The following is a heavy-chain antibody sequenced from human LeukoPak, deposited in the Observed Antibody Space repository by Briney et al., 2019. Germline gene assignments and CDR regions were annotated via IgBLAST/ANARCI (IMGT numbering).Heavy chain of an antibody. D-gene: IGHD3-3*01. V-gene: IGHV3-30*02. CDR3: AKQPRPRRFLDYFDY. Sequence: GGSLRLSCAASGFTFSSYGMHWVRQAPGKGLEWVAFMRYDGSNKYYADSVKGRFTISRDNSKNTLYLQMNSLRAEDTAVYYCAKQPRPRRFLDYFDYWGQGTLVTVSS. CDR1: GFTFSSYG. J-gene: IGHJ4*02. CDR2: MRYDGSNK.